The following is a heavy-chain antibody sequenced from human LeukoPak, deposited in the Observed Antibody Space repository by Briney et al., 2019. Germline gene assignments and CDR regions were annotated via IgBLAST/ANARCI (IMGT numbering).Heavy chain of an antibody. Sequence: GGSLRLSCAASEFTFSNYWMSWVRQAPGKGLERVAHTNQDGSTNYYVDSVRGRFTISRDNAKNSLYLQMNSLRAEDTAVYYCETTVAGYPDDYFDYWGQGTLVTVSS. D-gene: IGHD6-19*01. V-gene: IGHV3-7*01. CDR3: ETTVAGYPDDYFDY. CDR2: TNQDGSTN. J-gene: IGHJ4*02. CDR1: EFTFSNYW.